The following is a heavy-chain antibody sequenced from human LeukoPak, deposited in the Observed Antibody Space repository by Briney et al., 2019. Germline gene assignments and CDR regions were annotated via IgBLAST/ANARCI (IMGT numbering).Heavy chain of an antibody. CDR3: AKSRNGYILNAFDV. D-gene: IGHD5-18*01. CDR2: ISSRGDST. CDR1: GFIFSSYA. Sequence: GGSLRLSCAGSGFIFSSYAMGWVRQAPGKGLEWVSGISSRGDSTYYADSVRGRFTISRDNSKNTLYLQVNSLRAEDTALYYCAKSRNGYILNAFDVWGQGTTVTASS. V-gene: IGHV3-23*01. J-gene: IGHJ3*01.